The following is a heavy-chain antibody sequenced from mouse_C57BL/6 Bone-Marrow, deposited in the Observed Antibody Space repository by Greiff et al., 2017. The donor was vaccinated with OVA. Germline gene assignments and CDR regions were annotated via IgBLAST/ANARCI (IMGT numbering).Heavy chain of an antibody. CDR1: GFTFSSYA. J-gene: IGHJ1*03. Sequence: EVQLVESGGGLVKPGGSLKLSCAASGFTFSSYAVSWVRQTPEKRLEWVATISDGGSYTYYPDNVKGRFTISRDNAKNNLYLQMSHLKSEDTAMYYCARDYDSLYWYFDVWGTGTTVTVSS. D-gene: IGHD2-4*01. CDR2: ISDGGSYT. CDR3: ARDYDSLYWYFDV. V-gene: IGHV5-4*01.